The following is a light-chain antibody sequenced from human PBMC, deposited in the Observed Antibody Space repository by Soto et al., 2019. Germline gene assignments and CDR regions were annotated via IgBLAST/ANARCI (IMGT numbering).Light chain of an antibody. Sequence: TMLKNTRAAVCLAAEESGTLSWSSSQSVDNYLAWYQQKPGQAPRLLIYDVSNRATGTPARFSGSGSGTDFTLSISSLEPEDFAVYYCQQRSNRLLFTFGPGTKVDIK. J-gene: IGKJ3*01. CDR1: QSVDNY. V-gene: IGKV3-11*01. CDR3: QQRSNRLLFT. CDR2: DVS.